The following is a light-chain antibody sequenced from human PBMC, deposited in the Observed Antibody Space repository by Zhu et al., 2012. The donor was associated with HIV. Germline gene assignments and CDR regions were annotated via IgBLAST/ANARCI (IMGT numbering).Light chain of an antibody. V-gene: IGKV3-20*01. J-gene: IGKJ2*01. CDR2: AAS. CDR1: QSVSNSY. Sequence: EIVLTQSPGTLSLSPGGRATLSCRASQSVSNSYLAWYQQKPGQAPRLLIYAASSRATGIPDRFSGSGSGTDSTLTVSRLEPEDFAVYYCQQYSSSPQTFGQGTKLEIK. CDR3: QQYSSSPQT.